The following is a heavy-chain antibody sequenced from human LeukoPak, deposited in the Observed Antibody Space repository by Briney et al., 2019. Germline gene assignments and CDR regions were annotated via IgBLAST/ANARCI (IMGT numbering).Heavy chain of an antibody. CDR1: GFTFSSYG. V-gene: IGHV3-33*01. D-gene: IGHD6-13*01. CDR2: IWYDGSNK. Sequence: GGSLRLSCAASGFTFSSYGMHWVRQAPGKGLEWMAVIWYDGSNKYYADSVKGRFTISRDNSKNTLYLQMNSLRAEDTAVYYCAREIIAAAGTYFDYWGQGTLVTVSS. J-gene: IGHJ4*02. CDR3: AREIIAAAGTYFDY.